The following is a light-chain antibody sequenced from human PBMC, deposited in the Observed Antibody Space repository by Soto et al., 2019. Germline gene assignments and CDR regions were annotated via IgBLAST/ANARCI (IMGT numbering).Light chain of an antibody. J-gene: IGKJ4*01. CDR2: ASS. CDR3: QQADSLPLT. V-gene: IGKV1D-12*01. Sequence: DIQMTQSPASVSASVGDRVTITCRASQGIGTWLAWYQQKPGTPPKLLIYASSSLQSGVPSRFSGSGSGTDFTLTISSLQPEDFATYYCQQADSLPLTFGGGTKVEI. CDR1: QGIGTW.